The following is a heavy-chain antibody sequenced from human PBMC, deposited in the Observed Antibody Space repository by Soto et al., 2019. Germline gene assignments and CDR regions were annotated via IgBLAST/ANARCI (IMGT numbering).Heavy chain of an antibody. CDR2: ISDGGTTI. D-gene: IGHD2-8*02. CDR3: VKEYCTGGTCFDAFDL. Sequence: PGGSLTLSCAASGFILSDYEVDWVRQAPGRGPEWISYISDGGTTIYYAASVKGRFTISRDDAKKSLYLHMNNLRVDDTAIYFWVKEYCTGGTCFDAFDLWGQGTVVTVSS. V-gene: IGHV3-48*03. CDR1: GFILSDYE. J-gene: IGHJ3*01.